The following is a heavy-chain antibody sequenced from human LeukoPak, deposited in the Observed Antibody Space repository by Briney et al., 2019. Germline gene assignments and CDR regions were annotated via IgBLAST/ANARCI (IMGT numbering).Heavy chain of an antibody. V-gene: IGHV3-48*04. J-gene: IGHJ4*02. Sequence: GGSLRLSCAASGFTFSSYSMNWVRQAPGKGLEWVSYISSSSSTIYYADSVKGRFTISRDNAKNSLYLQMNSLRAEDTAVYYCARDAYSSSWFSLFDYWGQGTLVTVSS. CDR1: GFTFSSYS. CDR2: ISSSSSTI. D-gene: IGHD6-13*01. CDR3: ARDAYSSSWFSLFDY.